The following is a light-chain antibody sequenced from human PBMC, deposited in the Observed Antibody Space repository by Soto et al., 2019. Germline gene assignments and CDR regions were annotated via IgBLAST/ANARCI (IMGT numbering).Light chain of an antibody. CDR3: QQYKNWPTYT. CDR2: GAS. V-gene: IGKV3-15*01. J-gene: IGKJ2*01. Sequence: EIVMTQSPATLSVSPGERATLSCRASQSVSSNLAWYQQKPGQAPRLLIYGASTRATGIPARFSGSGSGTDFTLTISSLQSEDVAVYYCQQYKNWPTYTFGQGTKLEIK. CDR1: QSVSSN.